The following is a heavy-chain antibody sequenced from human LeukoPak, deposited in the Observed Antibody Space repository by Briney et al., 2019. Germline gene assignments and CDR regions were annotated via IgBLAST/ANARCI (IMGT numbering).Heavy chain of an antibody. CDR1: GFTFSNYW. CDR3: ARGRYNYGYIYDY. V-gene: IGHV3-7*01. Sequence: GGSLRLSCAASGFTFSNYWMSWVRQAPGKGLEWVANIKQDRSEKYYVDSVKGRFTISRDNAKNSLYLQMNSLRAEDTAVYYCARGRYNYGYIYDYWGQGTLVTVSS. D-gene: IGHD5-18*01. J-gene: IGHJ4*02. CDR2: IKQDRSEK.